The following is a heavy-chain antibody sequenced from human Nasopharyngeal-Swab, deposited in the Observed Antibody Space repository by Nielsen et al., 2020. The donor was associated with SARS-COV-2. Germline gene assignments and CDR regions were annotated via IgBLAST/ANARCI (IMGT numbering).Heavy chain of an antibody. Sequence: GRSLRLSCKGSGYRFTSYWITWVRQLPGKGLEWMGTIDPIDSYTNYSPSLEGHVTISADTSTSTAYLQWSSLKASDTAMYYCATQSAVFGVVTYYYIDYWGQGTLVTVSS. V-gene: IGHV5-10-1*01. J-gene: IGHJ4*02. CDR2: IDPIDSYT. D-gene: IGHD3-3*01. CDR1: GYRFTSYW. CDR3: ATQSAVFGVVTYYYIDY.